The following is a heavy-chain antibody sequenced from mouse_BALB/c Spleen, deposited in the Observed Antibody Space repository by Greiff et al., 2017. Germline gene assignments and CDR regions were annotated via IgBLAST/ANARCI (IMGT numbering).Heavy chain of an antibody. CDR2: ISSGGSYT. D-gene: IGHD1-1*01. CDR3: ARQDYYGSSWCAY. Sequence: EVKLVESGGGLVKPGGSLKLSCAASGFTFSSYAMSWVRQTPEKRLEWVATISSGGSYTYYPDSVKGRFTISRDNAKNTLYLQMSSLRSEDTAMYYCARQDYYGSSWCAYWGQGTLVTVSA. J-gene: IGHJ3*01. CDR1: GFTFSSYA. V-gene: IGHV5-9-3*01.